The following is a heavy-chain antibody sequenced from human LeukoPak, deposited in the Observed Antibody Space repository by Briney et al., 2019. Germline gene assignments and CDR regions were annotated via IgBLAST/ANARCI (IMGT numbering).Heavy chain of an antibody. D-gene: IGHD3-22*01. V-gene: IGHV4-59*01. CDR1: GGSISSYY. CDR2: IYYSGST. J-gene: IGHJ6*03. Sequence: SETLSLTCTVSGGSISSYYWSWIRQPPGKGLEWIGNIYYSGSTNYSPSLKSRVTISVDTSKNQFSLKLSSVSAADTAVYYCTRGSIAYYYMDVWGKGTTVTISS. CDR3: TRGSIAYYYMDV.